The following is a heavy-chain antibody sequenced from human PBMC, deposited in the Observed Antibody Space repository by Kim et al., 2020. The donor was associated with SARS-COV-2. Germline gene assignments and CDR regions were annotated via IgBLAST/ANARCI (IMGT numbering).Heavy chain of an antibody. D-gene: IGHD3-22*01. CDR1: GYTFTSYG. V-gene: IGHV1-18*01. Sequence: ASVKVSCKASGYTFTSYGISWVRQAPGQGLEWMGWISAYNGNTNYAQKLQGRVTMTTDTSTSTAYMELRSLRSDDTAVYYCAREAYYYDSSGYSTQGDYWGQGTLVTVSS. CDR3: AREAYYYDSSGYSTQGDY. CDR2: ISAYNGNT. J-gene: IGHJ4*02.